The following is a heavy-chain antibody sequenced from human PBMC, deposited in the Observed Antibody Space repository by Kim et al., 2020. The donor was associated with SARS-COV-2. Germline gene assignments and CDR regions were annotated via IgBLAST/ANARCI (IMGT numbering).Heavy chain of an antibody. D-gene: IGHD4-17*01. V-gene: IGHV3-53*01. Sequence: GGSLRLSCAASGFTVSSNYMSWVRQAPGKGLEWVSVIYSGGSTYYADSVKGRFTISRDNSKNTLYLQMNSLRAEDTAVYYCATSSHTVEIYYYYGMDVWGQGTTVTVSS. CDR1: GFTVSSNY. CDR3: ATSSHTVEIYYYYGMDV. J-gene: IGHJ6*02. CDR2: IYSGGST.